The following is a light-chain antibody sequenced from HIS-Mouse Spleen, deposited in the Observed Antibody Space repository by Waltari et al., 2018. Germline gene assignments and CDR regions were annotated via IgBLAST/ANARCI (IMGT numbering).Light chain of an antibody. V-gene: IGLV3-10*01. J-gene: IGLJ2*01. CDR2: EDS. CDR3: YSTDSSGNHRV. Sequence: SYELTQPPSVSVSPGQTARITCSGDALPKKYAYWYQQKSGQAPVLVIYEDSKRPSGIPESFSGSSSGTMDTLTISGAQVEDEADYYCYSTDSSGNHRVFGGGTKLTVL. CDR1: ALPKKY.